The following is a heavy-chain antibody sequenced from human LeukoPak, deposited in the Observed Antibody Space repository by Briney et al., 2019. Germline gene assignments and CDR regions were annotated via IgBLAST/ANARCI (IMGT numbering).Heavy chain of an antibody. Sequence: PGGSLRLSCAASGFTFDDYAMHWVRPAPGKGLEWVSGISWNSGSIGYADSVKGRFTISRDNAKNSLYLQMNSLRAEDMALYYCAGHYDYYDSSGQSEAAFDIWGQGTMVTVSS. CDR3: AGHYDYYDSSGQSEAAFDI. CDR2: ISWNSGSI. J-gene: IGHJ3*02. V-gene: IGHV3-9*03. D-gene: IGHD3-22*01. CDR1: GFTFDDYA.